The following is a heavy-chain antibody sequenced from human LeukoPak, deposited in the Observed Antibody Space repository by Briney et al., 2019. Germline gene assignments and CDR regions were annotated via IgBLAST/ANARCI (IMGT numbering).Heavy chain of an antibody. V-gene: IGHV4-4*02. CDR3: ARVNIALAGLFDH. D-gene: IGHD6-19*01. J-gene: IGHJ4*02. CDR1: GGSISSSNW. CDR2: IYHSGST. Sequence: SGTLSLTCAVSGGSISSSNWWSWVRQPPGKGLEWIGEIYHSGSTNYNPSLKSRVTISVDKSKNQFSLKLSSVTAADTAVYYCARVNIALAGLFDHWGQGTLVTVSS.